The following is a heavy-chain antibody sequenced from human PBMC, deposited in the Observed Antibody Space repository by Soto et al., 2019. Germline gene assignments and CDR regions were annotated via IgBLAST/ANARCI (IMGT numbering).Heavy chain of an antibody. J-gene: IGHJ4*02. Sequence: PSETLSLTCTVSGGSVSNSNYYWLWIRQSPGKGLEWIARVYYRGRSYSKSSLKSRVTISVDTSKNQFALNLNYMTALDTAVYYCVSQRASVLTQAYFDYWGPGALVTVSS. CDR2: VYYRGRS. V-gene: IGHV4-39*01. D-gene: IGHD2-8*01. CDR1: GGSVSNSNYY. CDR3: VSQRASVLTQAYFDY.